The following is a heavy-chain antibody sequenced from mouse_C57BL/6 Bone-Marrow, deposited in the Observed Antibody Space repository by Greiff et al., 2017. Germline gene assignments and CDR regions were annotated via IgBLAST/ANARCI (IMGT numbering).Heavy chain of an antibody. D-gene: IGHD1-1*01. Sequence: EVQLVESGGGLVKPGGSLKLSCAASGFTFSDYGMHWVRQAPEKGLEWVAYISSGSSTIYYADTVKGRFTISRDNAKNTLFLQMTSLRAEDTAMYYCGADRTTVYAMDYWGQGTSVTVSS. CDR3: GADRTTVYAMDY. CDR1: GFTFSDYG. J-gene: IGHJ4*01. V-gene: IGHV5-17*01. CDR2: ISSGSSTI.